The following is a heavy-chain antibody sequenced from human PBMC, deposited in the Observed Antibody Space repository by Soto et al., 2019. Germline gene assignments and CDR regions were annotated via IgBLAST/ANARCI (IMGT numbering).Heavy chain of an antibody. J-gene: IGHJ6*03. CDR2: ISYDGSNK. Sequence: PGGSLRLSCAASGFTFSSYGMSWVRQAPGKGLEWVAVISYDGSNKYYADSVKGRFTISRDNSKNTLYLQMNSLRAEDTAVYYCAKELAFGVVMNYYYMEVWGKGTTVTVSS. CDR1: GFTFSSYG. D-gene: IGHD3-3*01. V-gene: IGHV3-30*18. CDR3: AKELAFGVVMNYYYMEV.